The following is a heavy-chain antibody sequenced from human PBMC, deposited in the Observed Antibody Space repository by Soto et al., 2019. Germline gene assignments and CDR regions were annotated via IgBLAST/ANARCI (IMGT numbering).Heavy chain of an antibody. V-gene: IGHV3-23*01. CDR1: GIIFGSYD. CDR3: AQFHGLGIYSPWFDP. Sequence: EVQLLESGGGLVQPGGSLRLSCVASGIIFGSYDMSWVRQAPGKGLEWVSAVRVSDSRTFYADSVRGRFTISRDNSKNTLYLQMNSLRAEDTSVYYCAQFHGLGIYSPWFDPWGQGTLITVSS. D-gene: IGHD3-10*01. J-gene: IGHJ5*02. CDR2: VRVSDSRT.